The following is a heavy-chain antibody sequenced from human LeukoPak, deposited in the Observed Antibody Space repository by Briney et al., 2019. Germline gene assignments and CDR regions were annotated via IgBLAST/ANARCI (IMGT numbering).Heavy chain of an antibody. CDR3: ARGGGRSSSWPVEVDY. V-gene: IGHV1-8*01. CDR1: GYTFTSYD. CDR2: MNPNSGNT. D-gene: IGHD6-13*01. Sequence: ASVKVSCKASGYTFTSYDINWVRQATGQGLEWMGWMNPNSGNTGYAQKFQGRVTMTRNTSISTAYMELSSLRSEDTAVYYCARGGGRSSSWPVEVDYWGQGTLVTVSS. J-gene: IGHJ4*02.